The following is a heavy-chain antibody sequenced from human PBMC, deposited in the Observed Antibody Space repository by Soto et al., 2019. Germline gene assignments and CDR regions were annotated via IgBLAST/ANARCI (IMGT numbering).Heavy chain of an antibody. CDR1: GYTFTSYY. J-gene: IGHJ2*01. V-gene: IGHV1-46*01. CDR2: INPSGGST. D-gene: IGHD4-17*01. CDR3: ASSPPPTVTMYSRFFDL. Sequence: ASVKVSCKASGYTFTSYYMHWVRQAPGQGLEWMGIINPSGGSTSYAQKFQGRITITADKSTNTAYMELRSLRSDDTAVYYCASSPPPTVTMYSRFFDLWGRGTLVTVSS.